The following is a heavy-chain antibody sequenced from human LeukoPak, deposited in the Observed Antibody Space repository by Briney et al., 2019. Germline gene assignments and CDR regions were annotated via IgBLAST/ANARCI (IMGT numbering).Heavy chain of an antibody. J-gene: IGHJ4*02. V-gene: IGHV3-66*01. D-gene: IGHD5-18*01. CDR3: ARGARGTYSFGYE. CDR1: GFTVSSNY. CDR2: IYGGGIT. Sequence: GGSLRLSCAASGFTVSSNYMSWVRRPPGRGLEWVSVIYGGGITYYADSVKGRFTISRDSSKNTLYLQMNSLRAEDTAVYYCARGARGTYSFGYEWGQGTLVTVSS.